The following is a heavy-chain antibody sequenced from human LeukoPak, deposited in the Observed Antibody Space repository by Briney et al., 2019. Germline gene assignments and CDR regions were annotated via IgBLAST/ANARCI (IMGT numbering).Heavy chain of an antibody. J-gene: IGHJ4*02. CDR2: INRDGSAK. CDR1: GFTFSSYA. Sequence: GGSLRLSCAASGFTFSSYAMTWVRQAPGKGLEWVANINRDGSAKYYVDSVKGRFTISRDNAKNSMYLQMNSLRAEDTAVYYCARWDIRGTAHQLDYWGQGTLVTVSS. D-gene: IGHD1-7*01. V-gene: IGHV3-7*01. CDR3: ARWDIRGTAHQLDY.